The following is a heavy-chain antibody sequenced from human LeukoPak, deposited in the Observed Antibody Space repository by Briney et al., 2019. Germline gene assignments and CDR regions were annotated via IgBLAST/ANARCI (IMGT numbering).Heavy chain of an antibody. J-gene: IGHJ4*02. CDR3: ARGTDIVVVVAATTSYYFDY. V-gene: IGHV3-7*01. CDR2: XXXXXXEK. CDR1: GFTFSSYW. Sequence: PGGSLRLSCAASGFTFSSYWMSXVRXAPGXXXXXXANXXXXXXEKYYVDSVKGRXTISRDNAKNSLYLQMNSLRAEDTAVYYCARGTDIVVVVAATTSYYFDYWGQGTLVTVSS. D-gene: IGHD2-15*01.